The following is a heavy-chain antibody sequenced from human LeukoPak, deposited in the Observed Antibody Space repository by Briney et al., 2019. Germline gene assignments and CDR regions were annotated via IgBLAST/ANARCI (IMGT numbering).Heavy chain of an antibody. V-gene: IGHV1-46*01. CDR3: ARDLATDGFDP. CDR1: GYTFTSYY. CDR2: INPSGGST. Sequence: GYTFTSYYMHWVRQAPGQGLEWMGIINPSGGSTSYAQKFQGRVTMTRDTSTSTVYMELSSLRSEDTAVYYCARDLATDGFDPWGQGTLVTVSS. J-gene: IGHJ5*02.